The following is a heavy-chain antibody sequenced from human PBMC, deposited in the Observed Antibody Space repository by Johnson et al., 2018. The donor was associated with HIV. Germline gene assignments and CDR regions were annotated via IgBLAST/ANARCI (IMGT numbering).Heavy chain of an antibody. CDR2: ISYDGSNK. J-gene: IGHJ3*02. CDR3: ARDTGDGLQRGSFDI. Sequence: QMLLVESGGGVVQPGRSLRLSCAASGFTFSSYGMHWVRQAPGKGLEWVAVISYDGSNKYYADSVKGRFTISRDNSKNTLYLQMNSLRAEDTAVYYCARDTGDGLQRGSFDIWGQGTGVTVSS. CDR1: GFTFSSYG. V-gene: IGHV3-30*19. D-gene: IGHD5-24*01.